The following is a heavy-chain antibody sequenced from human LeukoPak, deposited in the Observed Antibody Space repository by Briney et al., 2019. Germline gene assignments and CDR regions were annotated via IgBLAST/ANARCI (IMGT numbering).Heavy chain of an antibody. CDR2: INPNNGDT. D-gene: IGHD2-21*01. CDR1: GYTFTAQY. V-gene: IGHV1-2*02. Sequence: ASVTVSFTASGYTFTAQYMHWVRQAPGQGLEWMGWINPNNGDTKYAQSFLGRVTMTRDTSTTTAYMELSSLRSDDTAVYFCASYPRSIPTPPFDYWGQGTLVTVSS. J-gene: IGHJ4*02. CDR3: ASYPRSIPTPPFDY.